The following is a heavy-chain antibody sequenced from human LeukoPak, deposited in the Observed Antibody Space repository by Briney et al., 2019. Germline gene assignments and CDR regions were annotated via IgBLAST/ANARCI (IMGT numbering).Heavy chain of an antibody. CDR3: ARGGEQWLETSFDY. J-gene: IGHJ4*02. D-gene: IGHD6-19*01. V-gene: IGHV7-4-1*02. Sequence: ASVKVSCKASGYTFTSYYMHWVRQAPGQGLEWMGWINTNTGNPTYAQGFTGRFVFSLDTSVSTAYLQISSLKAEDTAVYYCARGGEQWLETSFDYWGQGTLVTVSS. CDR2: INTNTGNP. CDR1: GYTFTSYY.